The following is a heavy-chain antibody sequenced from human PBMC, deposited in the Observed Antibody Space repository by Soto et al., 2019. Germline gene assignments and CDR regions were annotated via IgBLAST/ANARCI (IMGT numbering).Heavy chain of an antibody. J-gene: IGHJ4*02. CDR3: ARPSNGWYSYFDL. CDR1: GVSISSTRYY. Sequence: QLQVQESGPGLVKPSETLSLTCAVSGVSISSTRYYWGWIRQSPGKGLEWIGSIYYSGSTYYNPSLKSRVTVPVDTSKNHFSVKLTSVTAADTAVYYCARPSNGWYSYFDLWGQGVLVTVSS. CDR2: IYYSGST. D-gene: IGHD6-19*01. V-gene: IGHV4-39*02.